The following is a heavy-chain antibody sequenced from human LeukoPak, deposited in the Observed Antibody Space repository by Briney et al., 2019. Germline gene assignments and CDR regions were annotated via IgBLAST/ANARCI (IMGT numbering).Heavy chain of an antibody. J-gene: IGHJ3*02. CDR1: GGSISSYY. CDR2: IYYSGST. Sequence: PSETLSLTCTVSGGSISSYYWSWIRQPPGKGLEWIGYIYYSGSTNYNPSLKSRVTISVDTSKNQFSLKLSSVTAADTALYYCARAAPTVDAFDIWGQGTMVTVSS. CDR3: ARAAPTVDAFDI. V-gene: IGHV4-59*01. D-gene: IGHD4-17*01.